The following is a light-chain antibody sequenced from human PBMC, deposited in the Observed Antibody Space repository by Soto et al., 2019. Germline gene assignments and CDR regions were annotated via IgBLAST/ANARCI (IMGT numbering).Light chain of an antibody. CDR2: DVS. J-gene: IGLJ1*01. CDR1: SSDVGGYNY. CDR3: CSYAGSYTYV. V-gene: IGLV2-11*01. Sequence: QSALTQPRSVSGSPGHSVTISCTGTSSDVGGYNYVSWYQQHPGKPPKLMIYDVSKRPSGVPDRFSGSKSGNTASLTISGLQAEDEADYCCCSYAGSYTYVFGTGTKVTVL.